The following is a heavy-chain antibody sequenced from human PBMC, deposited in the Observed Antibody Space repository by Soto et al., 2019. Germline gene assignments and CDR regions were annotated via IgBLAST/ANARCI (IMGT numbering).Heavy chain of an antibody. CDR2: IYRSGKI. D-gene: IGHD5-12*01. CDR3: ARDSGLIRENYGMDV. Sequence: GGSLILSRAASGFTVSAKYLTWVLRSPGRGLECVSVIYRSGKIYYPDSVRGRFTTSRDDSQNTFFLHMNTLRVEDTAVYYCARDSGLIRENYGMDVWGQGTTVTVSS. J-gene: IGHJ6*02. CDR1: GFTVSAKY. V-gene: IGHV3-53*01.